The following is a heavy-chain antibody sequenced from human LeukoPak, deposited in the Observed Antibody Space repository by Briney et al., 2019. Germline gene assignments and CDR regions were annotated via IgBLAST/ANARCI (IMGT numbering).Heavy chain of an antibody. J-gene: IGHJ4*02. Sequence: GGPLRLSCAASGFTFTSYWMHWVRQAPGKGLVWVSHMNVDGSSKNYADSVEGRFTISRDNAKNTLYLQMSSLRAEDMAVYYCARVFHISPFYDSSGYHEGWVQGTLVTVSS. CDR2: MNVDGSSK. CDR1: GFTFTSYW. CDR3: ARVFHISPFYDSSGYHEG. D-gene: IGHD3-22*01. V-gene: IGHV3-74*01.